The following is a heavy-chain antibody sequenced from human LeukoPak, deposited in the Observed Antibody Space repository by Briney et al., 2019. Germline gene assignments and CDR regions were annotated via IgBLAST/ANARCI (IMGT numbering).Heavy chain of an antibody. CDR2: LSSSANT. CDR3: ARDRTAPRQRFFDY. CDR1: GVSISDYS. V-gene: IGHV4-4*07. Sequence: RPSETLSLTCSVSGVSISDYSWSWIRQPAGKGLEFIGRLSSSANTYYSPSLKSRITLSMDTSKNHFSLNLTSVTAADTADYYCARDRTAPRQRFFDYWGKGILVTVSS. J-gene: IGHJ4*02. D-gene: IGHD2-21*02.